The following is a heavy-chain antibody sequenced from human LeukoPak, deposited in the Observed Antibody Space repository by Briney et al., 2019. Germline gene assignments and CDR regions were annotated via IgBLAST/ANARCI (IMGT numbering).Heavy chain of an antibody. J-gene: IGHJ4*02. D-gene: IGHD3-10*01. V-gene: IGHV3-7*01. CDR3: ARYYYGSGSPQFDY. CDR2: IKQDGSEK. Sequence: PGGSLRLSCAASGFTFSNAWMSWVRQAPGKGLEWVANIKQDGSEKYYVDSVKGRFTISRDNAKSSLYLQMNSLRAEDTAVYYCARYYYGSGSPQFDYWGQGTLVTVSS. CDR1: GFTFSNAW.